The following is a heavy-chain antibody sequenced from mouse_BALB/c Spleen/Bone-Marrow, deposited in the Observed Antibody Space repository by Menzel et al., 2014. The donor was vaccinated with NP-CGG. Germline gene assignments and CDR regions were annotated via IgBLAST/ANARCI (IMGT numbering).Heavy chain of an antibody. Sequence: VTLKVSGAELVRSGASVKLSCTASGFNIKDYYMHWVKQRPEQGLEWIGWIDPENGDTEYAPKFQGKATMTADTSSNTAYLQLSSLTSEDTAVYYCNEGYGNYVYWGQGTTLTVSS. CDR1: GFNIKDYY. J-gene: IGHJ2*01. D-gene: IGHD2-10*02. CDR3: NEGYGNYVY. CDR2: IDPENGDT. V-gene: IGHV14-4*02.